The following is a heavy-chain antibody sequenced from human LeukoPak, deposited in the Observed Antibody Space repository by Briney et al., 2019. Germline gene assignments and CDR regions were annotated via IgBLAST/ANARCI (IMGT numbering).Heavy chain of an antibody. CDR2: ISWDGGST. CDR3: AKDSLAVAGESYFDY. D-gene: IGHD6-19*01. CDR1: GFTFDDYA. J-gene: IGHJ4*02. Sequence: GGSLRLSCAASGFTFDDYAMHWVRQAPGKGLEWVSLISWDGGSTDYADSVKGRFTISRDNSKKSLYLQMNSVRAEDTALYYCAKDSLAVAGESYFDYWGQGTLVTVSS. V-gene: IGHV3-43D*03.